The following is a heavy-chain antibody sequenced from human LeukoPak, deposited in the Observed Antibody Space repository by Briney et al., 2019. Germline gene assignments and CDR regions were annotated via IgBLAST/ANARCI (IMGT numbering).Heavy chain of an antibody. D-gene: IGHD4/OR15-4a*01. Sequence: QPGGSLRLSCVVSGFTFSSYGMHWVRQAPGKGLEWVAVIWYDGSNKYYADSVEGRFTISRDNSKNTLYLQMNSLRAEDSGVYFCARDRDYLPRGYYYAVDVWGQGTTVTVSS. V-gene: IGHV3-33*08. J-gene: IGHJ6*02. CDR3: ARDRDYLPRGYYYAVDV. CDR1: GFTFSSYG. CDR2: IWYDGSNK.